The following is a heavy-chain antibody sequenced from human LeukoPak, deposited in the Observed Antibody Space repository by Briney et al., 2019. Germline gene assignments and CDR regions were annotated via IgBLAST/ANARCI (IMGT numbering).Heavy chain of an antibody. D-gene: IGHD3-10*02. Sequence: PGGSLRLSCEASGFTFSSYTMSWVRQAPGKGLEWVSSISTDSTYIFYADSVKGRFTISRDNGKNSLYLQMNSLRAEDTAVYYCAELGITMIGGVWGKGTTVTISS. J-gene: IGHJ6*04. CDR3: AELGITMIGGV. CDR2: ISTDSTYI. V-gene: IGHV3-21*01. CDR1: GFTFSSYT.